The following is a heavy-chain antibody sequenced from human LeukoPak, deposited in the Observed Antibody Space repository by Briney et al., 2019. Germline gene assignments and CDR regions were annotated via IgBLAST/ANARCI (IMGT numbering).Heavy chain of an antibody. V-gene: IGHV3-48*02. D-gene: IGHD2/OR15-2a*01. CDR2: ISSGGTTI. Sequence: GGSLRLSCVASGFTFNTYTLSWVRQAPGKGLEWVSTISSGGTTISYADSVKGRFTISRDNAKNSLELKMNSLRDDDTAVYYCARGSHFFDYWGQGALATVSS. CDR1: GFTFNTYT. J-gene: IGHJ4*02. CDR3: ARGSHFFDY.